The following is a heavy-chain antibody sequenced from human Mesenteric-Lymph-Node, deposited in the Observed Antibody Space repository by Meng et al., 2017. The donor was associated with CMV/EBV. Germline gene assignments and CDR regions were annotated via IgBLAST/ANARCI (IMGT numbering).Heavy chain of an antibody. V-gene: IGHV1-18*01. CDR1: GYTFTSYG. CDR2: ISAYNGNT. Sequence: ASVKVSCKASGYTFTSYGISGVRQAPGQGLEWMGWISAYNGNTNYAQKLQGRVTMTTDTSTSTAYMELSSLRSEDTAVYYCARALFHPMIDTFPNWFDPWGQGTLVTVSS. J-gene: IGHJ5*02. D-gene: IGHD3-22*01. CDR3: ARALFHPMIDTFPNWFDP.